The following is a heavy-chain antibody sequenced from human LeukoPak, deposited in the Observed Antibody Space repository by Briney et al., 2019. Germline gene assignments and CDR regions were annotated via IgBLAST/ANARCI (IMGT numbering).Heavy chain of an antibody. J-gene: IGHJ5*02. CDR1: GVSVSG. CDR2: VTPGGYT. V-gene: IGHV4-34*01. D-gene: IGHD2-21*01. Sequence: ETRSLTCVVSGVSVSGSWIRQSPEKGLEWIGEVTPGGYTTYNPSLKSRLIISEDTSENQLSLKVTSVTAADTALYYCARIRCGRGQPMCYNHWAQGTLVTVSS. CDR3: ARIRCGRGQPMCYNH.